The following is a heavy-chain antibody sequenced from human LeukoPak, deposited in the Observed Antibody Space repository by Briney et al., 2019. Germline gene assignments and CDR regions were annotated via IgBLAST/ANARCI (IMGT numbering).Heavy chain of an antibody. V-gene: IGHV3-11*04. Sequence: GGSLRLSCGASGFTFSDYYMSWIRQAPGKGLEWVSYISSSGSTIYYADSVKGRFTISRDNAKNSLYLQMNSLRAEDTAVYYCARDQVLLWSDDYWGQGTLVTVSS. D-gene: IGHD3-10*01. CDR3: ARDQVLLWSDDY. CDR2: ISSSGSTI. J-gene: IGHJ4*02. CDR1: GFTFSDYY.